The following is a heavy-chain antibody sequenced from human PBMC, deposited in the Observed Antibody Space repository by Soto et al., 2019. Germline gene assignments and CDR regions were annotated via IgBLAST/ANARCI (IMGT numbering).Heavy chain of an antibody. D-gene: IGHD5-18*01. V-gene: IGHV4-31*03. CDR2: IYYSGST. CDR1: GGSISSVGYY. Sequence: QVQLQESGPGLVKPSQTLSLTCTFSGGSISSVGYYWSWIRQHPGKGLEWIGYIYYSGSTYYNPSLKSRVTISVDPSKNHFSLKLSSVTAADTAVYYCARDRRRVDTAMALDYWGQGTLVTVSS. J-gene: IGHJ4*02. CDR3: ARDRRRVDTAMALDY.